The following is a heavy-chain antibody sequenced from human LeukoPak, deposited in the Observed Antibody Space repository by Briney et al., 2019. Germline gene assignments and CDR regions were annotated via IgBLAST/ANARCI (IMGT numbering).Heavy chain of an antibody. CDR2: ISSSSSYI. CDR1: GFTFSSYS. D-gene: IGHD1-26*01. J-gene: IGHJ4*02. V-gene: IGHV3-21*01. CDR3: ARDRWELHDY. Sequence: GRSLRLSCAASGFTFSSYSMNWVRQAPGKGLEWVSSISSSSSYIYYADSVKGRFTISRDNAKNSLYLQVNSLRAEDTAVYYCARDRWELHDYWGQGTLVTVSS.